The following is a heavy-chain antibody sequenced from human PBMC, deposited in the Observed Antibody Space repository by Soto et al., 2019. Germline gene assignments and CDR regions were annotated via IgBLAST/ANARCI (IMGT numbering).Heavy chain of an antibody. CDR2: VYYSDGT. CDR3: ARTESSSWSFFYYGMDV. V-gene: IGHV4-59*01. D-gene: IGHD6-13*01. Sequence: PSGSRSRTWAVTGGTIGSSCLSGSRQAPGRGLEWIGCVYYSDGTNYNPSLKSRATMSMDKSNNQFSLRLRSVTAADTAVYYCARTESSSWSFFYYGMDVWGQGTTVTVSS. J-gene: IGHJ6*02. CDR1: GGTIGSSC.